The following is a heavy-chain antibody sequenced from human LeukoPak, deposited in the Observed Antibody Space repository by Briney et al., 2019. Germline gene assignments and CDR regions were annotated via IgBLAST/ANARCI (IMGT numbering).Heavy chain of an antibody. V-gene: IGHV3-7*03. CDR3: ARDQYDTWSRRGNFDS. CDR1: GFTFSSYG. D-gene: IGHD3-3*01. CDR2: IKLDGSEK. Sequence: PGRSLRLSCAASGFTFSSYGMHWVRQAPGKGLEWVANIKLDGSEKNYVDSVKGRFTISRDNTKNSLYLQINSLRVEDTAVFYCARDQYDTWSRRGNFDSWGQGTLVIVSS. J-gene: IGHJ4*02.